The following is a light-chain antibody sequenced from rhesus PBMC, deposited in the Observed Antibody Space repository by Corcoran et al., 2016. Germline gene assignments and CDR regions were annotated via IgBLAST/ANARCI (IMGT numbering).Light chain of an antibody. CDR3: KQSSSRPWT. V-gene: IGKV1-22*01. CDR2: KAS. CDR1: QGISSW. Sequence: DIQMTQSPSSLSASVGDTATITRWASQGISSWLAWYQQNPGKAPQLLIYKASSLQSGVPSRFSGSGSGTDFTLTINSLQFDDFATYNYKQSSSRPWTFSQGTKVDVK. J-gene: IGKJ1*01.